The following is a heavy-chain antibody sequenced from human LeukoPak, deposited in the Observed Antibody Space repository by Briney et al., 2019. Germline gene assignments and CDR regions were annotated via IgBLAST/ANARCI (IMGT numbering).Heavy chain of an antibody. J-gene: IGHJ4*02. CDR1: GFTFDDYG. V-gene: IGHV3-20*04. Sequence: GGSLRLSCAASGFTFDDYGMSWVRRAPGKGLEWVSGINWNGGSTGYADSVKGRFTISRDNAKNSLYLQMNSLRAEDTALYYCAREVYSSRWYGKSYYFDYWGQGTLVTVSS. D-gene: IGHD6-13*01. CDR3: AREVYSSRWYGKSYYFDY. CDR2: INWNGGST.